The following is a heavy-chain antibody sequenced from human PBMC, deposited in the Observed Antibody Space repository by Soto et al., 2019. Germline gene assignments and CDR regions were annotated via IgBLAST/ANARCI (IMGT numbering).Heavy chain of an antibody. J-gene: IGHJ4*02. CDR2: ISTTGGST. V-gene: IGHV3-23*01. CDR3: AKRTYYDTSGYPDDY. D-gene: IGHD3-22*01. CDR1: GFTFSSYI. Sequence: GGSLRLSCAASGFTFSSYIVNLVRQAPGKGLEWVSTISTTGGSTYYADSVKGRFTISRDNSKNTLFLQMNSLRADDTAVYYCAKRTYYDTSGYPDDYWGQGTVVTVS.